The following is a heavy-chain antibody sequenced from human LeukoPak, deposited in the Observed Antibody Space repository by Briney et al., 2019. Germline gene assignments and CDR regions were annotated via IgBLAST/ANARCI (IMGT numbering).Heavy chain of an antibody. CDR1: GGSISSYY. J-gene: IGHJ6*04. Sequence: PSETLSFTCTVSGGSISSYYWSWIRQPPGKGLEWIGYIYYSGSTNYNPSLKSRVTISVDTSKNQFSLKLSSVTAADTAVYYCARMGDCSSTSCTPRYYYYGMDVWGKGTTVTVSS. CDR2: IYYSGST. V-gene: IGHV4-59*01. D-gene: IGHD2-2*01. CDR3: ARMGDCSSTSCTPRYYYYGMDV.